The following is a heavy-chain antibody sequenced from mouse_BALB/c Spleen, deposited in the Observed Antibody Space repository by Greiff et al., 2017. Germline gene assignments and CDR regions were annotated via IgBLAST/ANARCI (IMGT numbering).Heavy chain of an antibody. CDR1: GYTFTSYW. CDR2: IYPGDGDT. V-gene: IGHV1-87*01. Sequence: VQLQESGAELARPGASVKLSCKASGYTFTSYWMQWVKQRPGQGLEWIGAIYPGDGDTRYTQKFKGKATLTADKSSSTAYMQLSSLASEDSAVYYCARIYYYGSRGAMDYWGQGTSVTVSS. J-gene: IGHJ4*01. D-gene: IGHD1-1*01. CDR3: ARIYYYGSRGAMDY.